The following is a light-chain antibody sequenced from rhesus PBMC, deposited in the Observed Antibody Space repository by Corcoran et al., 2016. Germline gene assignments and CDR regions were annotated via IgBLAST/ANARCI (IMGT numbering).Light chain of an antibody. Sequence: DIQMTQSPSSLSASVGDTVTITCRASQGISSWLAWYQQKPGKAPKLLNYKAARLQSGVPSRFSGRGSGTVFNLTISSLQSEDFATYYCQQYSSSPLPFGGGTKVELK. CDR2: KAA. J-gene: IGKJ4*01. V-gene: IGKV1-22*01. CDR1: QGISSW. CDR3: QQYSSSPLP.